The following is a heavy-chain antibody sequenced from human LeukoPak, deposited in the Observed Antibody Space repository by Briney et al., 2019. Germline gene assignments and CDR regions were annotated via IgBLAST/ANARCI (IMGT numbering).Heavy chain of an antibody. Sequence: SETLSLTCTVSGGSISSYYWSWIRQPAGKGLEWIGSIYYSGSTYYNPSLKSRVTISVDTSKNQFSLKLSSVTAADTAVYYCARGYSSTSPSRQNAFDIWGQGTMVTVSS. CDR3: ARGYSSTSPSRQNAFDI. CDR1: GGSISSYY. CDR2: IYYSGST. V-gene: IGHV4-59*05. D-gene: IGHD6-13*01. J-gene: IGHJ3*02.